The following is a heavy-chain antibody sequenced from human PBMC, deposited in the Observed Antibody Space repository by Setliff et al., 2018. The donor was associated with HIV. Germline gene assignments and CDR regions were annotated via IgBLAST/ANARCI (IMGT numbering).Heavy chain of an antibody. J-gene: IGHJ5*02. V-gene: IGHV4-34*01. Sequence: PSETLSLTCAVYGGSFSGYYWNWIRQSPGKGPEWIGYIRDTGNAHSNPSLRSRVTIAVDTSKNQLSLRLTSVTAADTAVYYCARVGSCYNTRCYSWFDPWGQGTLVTVSS. CDR3: ARVGSCYNTRCYSWFDP. CDR2: IRDTGNA. D-gene: IGHD2-2*03. CDR1: GGSFSGYY.